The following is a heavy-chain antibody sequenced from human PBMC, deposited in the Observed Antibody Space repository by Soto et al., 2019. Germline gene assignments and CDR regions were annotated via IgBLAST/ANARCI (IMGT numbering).Heavy chain of an antibody. CDR3: ARTVGTWELAKNWYFDL. J-gene: IGHJ2*01. Sequence: QVQLVQSGAEVKKPGASVKVSCKASGYTFTSYGISWVRQAPGQGLEWMGWISAYNGNTNYAQKLQGRVTMTTDTSTSTAYMELRSLRADDTAVYYCARTVGTWELAKNWYFDLWGRGTLVTVSS. V-gene: IGHV1-18*01. D-gene: IGHD1-26*01. CDR2: ISAYNGNT. CDR1: GYTFTSYG.